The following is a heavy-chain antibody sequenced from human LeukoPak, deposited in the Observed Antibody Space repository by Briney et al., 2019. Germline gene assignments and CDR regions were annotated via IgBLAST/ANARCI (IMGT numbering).Heavy chain of an antibody. Sequence: GGSLRLSCAASGFTFTNYWMSWVRQAPGKGLEWVAHIKQDENEKHYVDSVKGRFTISRDNAKNSVYLQMNSLRAEDTAVYYCARVVGFGYDSSGSDAFDIWGQGTMVTVSS. CDR1: GFTFTNYW. D-gene: IGHD3-22*01. CDR2: IKQDENEK. J-gene: IGHJ3*02. V-gene: IGHV3-7*01. CDR3: ARVVGFGYDSSGSDAFDI.